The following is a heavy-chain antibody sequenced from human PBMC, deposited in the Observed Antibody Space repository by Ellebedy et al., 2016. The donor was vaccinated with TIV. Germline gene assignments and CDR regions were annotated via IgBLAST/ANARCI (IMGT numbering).Heavy chain of an antibody. CDR2: IGGNGEST. CDR3: AKGITAAVVEGSLFDP. Sequence: GESLKISXAASGFTFSNYAMSWVRQAPGKGLAWVSAIGGNGESTYYADSVRGRFTISRDNSKNTLYLQMNSLRVEDTAVYYCAKGITAAVVEGSLFDPWGQGTLVTVSS. D-gene: IGHD6-13*01. V-gene: IGHV3-23*01. CDR1: GFTFSNYA. J-gene: IGHJ5*02.